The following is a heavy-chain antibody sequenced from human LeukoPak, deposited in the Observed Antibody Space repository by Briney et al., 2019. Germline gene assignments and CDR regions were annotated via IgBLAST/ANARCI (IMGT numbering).Heavy chain of an antibody. J-gene: IGHJ3*02. V-gene: IGHV1-2*02. CDR1: GGTFSSYA. CDR3: ARDPVVAATNAFDI. Sequence: SSVKVSCKASGGTFSSYAISWVRQAPGQGLEWMGWINPNSGGTNYAQKFQGRVTMTRDTSISTAYMELSRLRSDDTAVYYCARDPVVAATNAFDIWGQGTMVTVSS. CDR2: INPNSGGT. D-gene: IGHD2-15*01.